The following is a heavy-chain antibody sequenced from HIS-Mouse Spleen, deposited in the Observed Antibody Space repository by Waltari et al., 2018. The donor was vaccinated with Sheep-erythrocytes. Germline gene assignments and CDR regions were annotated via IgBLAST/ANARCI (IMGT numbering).Heavy chain of an antibody. Sequence: EVQLVESGGGLVQPGGSLRLSCAASGFTFSSYGMSWVSQAPGKGLEWVANIKQDGSEKYYVDSVKGRFTISRDNAKNSLYLQMNSLRAEDTAVYYCARVRELLYFQHWGQGTLVTVSS. V-gene: IGHV3-7*01. CDR3: ARVRELLYFQH. J-gene: IGHJ1*01. CDR2: IKQDGSEK. CDR1: GFTFSSYG. D-gene: IGHD1-26*01.